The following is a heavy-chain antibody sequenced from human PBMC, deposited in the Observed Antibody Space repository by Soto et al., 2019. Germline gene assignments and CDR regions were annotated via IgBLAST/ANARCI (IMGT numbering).Heavy chain of an antibody. CDR2: TYYRSKWYN. CDR1: GDSVSSNSAA. J-gene: IGHJ6*02. V-gene: IGHV6-1*01. D-gene: IGHD2-2*01. Sequence: QVQLQRSGPGLVKPSQTLSLTCAISGDSVSSNSAAWNWIRQCPSRGLEWLGRTYYRSKWYNDYEVSVKSRITINPDTSKNQFALQLNSVTPEDTAVYYCARDPYIVVVPAAIANYYYYGMDVWGQGTTVTVSS. CDR3: ARDPYIVVVPAAIANYYYYGMDV.